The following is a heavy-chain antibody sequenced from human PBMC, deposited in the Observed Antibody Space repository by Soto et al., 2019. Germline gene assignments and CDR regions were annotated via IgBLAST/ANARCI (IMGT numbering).Heavy chain of an antibody. CDR3: ARAFVVRAAPYSSGWFDH. CDR1: GYTFTSYG. CDR2: ISAYNGNT. V-gene: IGHV1-18*01. Sequence: QVQLVQSGSEGKKPRASVKVSCKASGYTFTSYGISWVRQAPGQGLEWMGWISAYNGNTNYAQKLQGRVTMTTDTSTSTGYMELRSLRSDDTAVSCCARAFVVRAAPYSSGWFDHWGQGTLVTVCS. D-gene: IGHD2-2*01. J-gene: IGHJ5*02.